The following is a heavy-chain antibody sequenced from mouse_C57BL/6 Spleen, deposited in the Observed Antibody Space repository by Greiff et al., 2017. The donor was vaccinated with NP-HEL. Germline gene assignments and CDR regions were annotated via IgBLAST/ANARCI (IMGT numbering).Heavy chain of an antibody. D-gene: IGHD1-1*01. Sequence: DVHLVESGGGLVQPGGSLKLSCAASGFTFSDYGMAWVRQAPRKGPEWVAFISNLAYSIYYADTVTGRFTISRENAKNTLYLEMSSLRSEDTAMYYCARGDYYGSSPYAMDYWGQGTSVTVSS. J-gene: IGHJ4*01. CDR3: ARGDYYGSSPYAMDY. V-gene: IGHV5-15*01. CDR1: GFTFSDYG. CDR2: ISNLAYSI.